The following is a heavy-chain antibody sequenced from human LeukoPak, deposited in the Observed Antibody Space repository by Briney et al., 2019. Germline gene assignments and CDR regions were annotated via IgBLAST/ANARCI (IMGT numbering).Heavy chain of an antibody. CDR1: GFTFSGFA. CDR2: ISRSGEST. CDR3: AKLPSRGYGTTALARYYFDY. D-gene: IGHD5-12*01. Sequence: GGTLRLSCAASGFTFSGFAMSWIRQAPGKGLEWVSSISRSGESTFYADSVRGRFTISRDDSKNTLYLQMNSLRAEDTAVYYCAKLPSRGYGTTALARYYFDYWGQGTLVTVSS. V-gene: IGHV3-23*01. J-gene: IGHJ4*02.